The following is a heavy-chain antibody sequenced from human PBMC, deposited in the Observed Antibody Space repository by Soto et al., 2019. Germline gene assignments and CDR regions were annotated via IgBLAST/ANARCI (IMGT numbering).Heavy chain of an antibody. J-gene: IGHJ4*02. CDR1: GGSISSSSYF. V-gene: IGHV4-39*01. CDR3: AHMAQRWPFPYYFDF. CDR2: IYYSGST. Sequence: SQTLSLTCSVSGGSISSSSYFCGLIRQPPGKGLEWIGSIYYSGSTYYNPSLKSRVTVSVDTSKNQFSLKLSSVTAADTGTYYCAHMAQRWPFPYYFDFWGQGTLVTVSS.